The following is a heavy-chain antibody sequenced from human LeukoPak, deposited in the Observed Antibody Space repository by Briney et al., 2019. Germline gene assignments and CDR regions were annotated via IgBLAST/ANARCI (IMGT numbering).Heavy chain of an antibody. CDR2: LCGDSGIT. CDR1: GFSFSSYA. Sequence: PGGSLRLSCTASGFSFSSYAMNWVRQAPGKGLEWLSLLCGDSGITHYADAVKGRFTISRDSSKNALYLQMNSLRAEDTAIYYCGKKYGLPTTTERSVQYWGQGTLVTVSS. CDR3: GKKYGLPTTTERSVQY. V-gene: IGHV3-23*01. J-gene: IGHJ4*02. D-gene: IGHD1-1*01.